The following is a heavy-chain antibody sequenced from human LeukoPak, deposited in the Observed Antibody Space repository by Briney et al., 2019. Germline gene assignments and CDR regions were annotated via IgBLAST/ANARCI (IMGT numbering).Heavy chain of an antibody. CDR1: GGSISSSSYY. CDR2: IYYSGST. J-gene: IGHJ4*02. CDR3: ARVQTSTVTTGSYFDY. D-gene: IGHD4-17*01. V-gene: IGHV4-39*07. Sequence: PSETLSLTCTVSGGSISSSSYYWGWIRQPPGKGLEWIGSIYYSGSTYYNPSLKSRVTISVDTSKNQFSLKLSSVTAADTAVYYCARVQTSTVTTGSYFDYWGQGTLVTVSS.